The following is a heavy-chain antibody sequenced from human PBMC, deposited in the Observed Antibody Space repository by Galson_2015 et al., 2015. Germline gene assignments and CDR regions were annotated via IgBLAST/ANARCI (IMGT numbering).Heavy chain of an antibody. Sequence: SVKVSCKASGYTFTSYYMHWVRQAPGQGLEWMGIINPSGGSTSYAQKFQGRVTMTRDTSTSTVYMELSSLRSEDTAVYYCARVKVSITMVRGVEGVIDYRGQGTLVTVSS. J-gene: IGHJ4*02. D-gene: IGHD3-10*01. CDR1: GYTFTSYY. CDR3: ARVKVSITMVRGVEGVIDY. V-gene: IGHV1-46*01. CDR2: INPSGGST.